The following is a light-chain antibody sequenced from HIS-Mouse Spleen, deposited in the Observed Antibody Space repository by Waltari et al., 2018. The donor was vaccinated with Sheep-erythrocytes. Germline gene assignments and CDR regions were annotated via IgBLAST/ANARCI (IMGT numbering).Light chain of an antibody. J-gene: IGLJ1*01. CDR2: DVS. CDR1: SSDVCGYTY. V-gene: IGLV2-11*01. CDR3: CSYAGSYNHV. Sequence: QSALTQPRSVSGSPGQSVTISCTGTSSDVCGYTYVSWYQPHPGKAPTLMIYDVSKRPSGVPDRFSGSKSGNTASLTISGLQAEDEADYYCCSYAGSYNHVFATGTKVTVL.